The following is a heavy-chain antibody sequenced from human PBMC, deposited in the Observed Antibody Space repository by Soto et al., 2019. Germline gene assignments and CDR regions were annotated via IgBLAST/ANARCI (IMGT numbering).Heavy chain of an antibody. Sequence: EVQLMESGEGLVQPGRSLRLSCAASGFTFDDYAMHWVRRVPGKGLEWVSSISWNSNIIGYADSVKGRFTISRDNAKNSLYLQMNSLRPEDMALYYCAKGGPDGFCSGGRCYFDYWGQGTLVTVSS. V-gene: IGHV3-9*03. CDR1: GFTFDDYA. D-gene: IGHD2-15*01. J-gene: IGHJ4*02. CDR2: ISWNSNII. CDR3: AKGGPDGFCSGGRCYFDY.